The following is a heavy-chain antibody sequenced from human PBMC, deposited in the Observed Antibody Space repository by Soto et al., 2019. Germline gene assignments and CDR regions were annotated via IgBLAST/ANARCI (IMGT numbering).Heavy chain of an antibody. CDR1: GFFLWYAL. CDR3: TTDCSGGSRYPGAHYSFYAMDF. CDR2: AKTKIDGGTS. V-gene: IGHV3-15*01. D-gene: IGHD2-15*01. J-gene: IGHJ6*02. Sequence: GPRRLPCGAYGFFLWYALLTKVRQAPGKGLEWAVRAKTKIDGGTSDYAAPVKGRFTISRDDSKRVVFLQMNRLKTEETAVYYCTTDCSGGSRYPGAHYSFYAMDFRNPGTTAIISS.